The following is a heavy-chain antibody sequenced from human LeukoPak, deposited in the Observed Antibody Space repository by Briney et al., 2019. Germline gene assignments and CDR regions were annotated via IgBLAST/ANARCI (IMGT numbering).Heavy chain of an antibody. Sequence: GGSLRLSCAASGFTFSSYGMHWVRQAPGKGLEWVAFIRYDGSNKYYADSVEGRFTISRDDSKNNLFLQMNSLRVEDTAVYYCAKVRGGFTYGGYFDHWGQGALVIVSS. J-gene: IGHJ4*02. CDR2: IRYDGSNK. V-gene: IGHV3-30*02. CDR1: GFTFSSYG. D-gene: IGHD5-18*01. CDR3: AKVRGGFTYGGYFDH.